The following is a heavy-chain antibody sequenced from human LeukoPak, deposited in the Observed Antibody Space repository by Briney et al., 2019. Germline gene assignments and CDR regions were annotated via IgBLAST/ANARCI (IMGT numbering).Heavy chain of an antibody. CDR1: GFTVSSNY. Sequence: GRSLRLSCAASGFTVSSNYMSWVRQAPGKGLEWVSVIYSGGSTYYADSVKGRFTISRDNSKNTLYLQMNSLRAEDTAVYYCARVMGDYPVEYFDYWGQGTLVTVSS. V-gene: IGHV3-66*01. CDR2: IYSGGST. CDR3: ARVMGDYPVEYFDY. J-gene: IGHJ4*02. D-gene: IGHD4-17*01.